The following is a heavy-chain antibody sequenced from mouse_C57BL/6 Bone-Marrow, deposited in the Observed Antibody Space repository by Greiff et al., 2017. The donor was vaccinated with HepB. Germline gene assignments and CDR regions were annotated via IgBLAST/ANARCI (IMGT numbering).Heavy chain of an antibody. V-gene: IGHV1-42*01. Sequence: EVKLQESGPELVKPGASVKISCKASGYSFTGYYMNWVKQSPEKSLEWIGEINPSTGGTTYNQKFKAKATLTVDKSSSTAYMQLKSLTSEDSAVYYCARRLAKEVYYAMDYWGQGTSVTVSS. J-gene: IGHJ4*01. CDR1: GYSFTGYY. CDR2: INPSTGGT. CDR3: ARRLAKEVYYAMDY. D-gene: IGHD1-3*01.